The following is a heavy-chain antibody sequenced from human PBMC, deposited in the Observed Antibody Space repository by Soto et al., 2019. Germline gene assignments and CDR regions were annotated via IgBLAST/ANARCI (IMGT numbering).Heavy chain of an antibody. J-gene: IGHJ2*01. CDR2: IKEDGSEK. D-gene: IGHD5-12*01. V-gene: IGHV3-7*03. CDR3: TKTTITSNWDGGYLDL. CDR1: GFMFSNYW. Sequence: GGSLRLSCAASGFMFSNYWMSWVRQAPGKGLEWVANIKEDGSEKYCVDSVKGRFTISRDNAKNSLYLQMNSLRAADTAVYYCTKTTITSNWDGGYLDLWGRGTMVTVSS.